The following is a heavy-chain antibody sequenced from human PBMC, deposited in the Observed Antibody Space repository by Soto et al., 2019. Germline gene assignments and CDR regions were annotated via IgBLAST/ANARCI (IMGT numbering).Heavy chain of an antibody. J-gene: IGHJ4*02. Sequence: SETLSLTCTVSGGSISSSSYYWGWIRQPPGKGLEWIGSIYYSGSTYYNPSLKSRVTISVDTSKNQFSLKLSSVTAADTAVYYCARRNYYDSSGYSEFDYWGQGTLVTVSS. CDR3: ARRNYYDSSGYSEFDY. D-gene: IGHD3-22*01. V-gene: IGHV4-39*01. CDR1: GGSISSSSYY. CDR2: IYYSGST.